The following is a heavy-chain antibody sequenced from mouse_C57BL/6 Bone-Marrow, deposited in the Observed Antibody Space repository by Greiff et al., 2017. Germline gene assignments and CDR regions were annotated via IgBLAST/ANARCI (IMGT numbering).Heavy chain of an antibody. J-gene: IGHJ2*01. D-gene: IGHD1-1*01. CDR2: LWWDDDK. CDR1: GFSLSTFGMG. V-gene: IGHV8-8*01. CDR3: ARGTYYYDSSRFGY. Sequence: QVTLKVCGPGLLQPSQTLSLTCSFSGFSLSTFGMGVVWISQPSGKGLEWLAHLWWDDDKYYKPVLKSRLTISKETSKNQVFLKIAKVDTADTATYYGARGTYYYDSSRFGYWGQGTTLTVSS.